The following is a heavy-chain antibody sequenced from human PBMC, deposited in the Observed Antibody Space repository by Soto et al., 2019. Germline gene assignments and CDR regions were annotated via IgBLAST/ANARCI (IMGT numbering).Heavy chain of an antibody. CDR3: AREVAGTAFFDS. D-gene: IGHD6-19*01. J-gene: IGHJ4*02. V-gene: IGHV3-21*01. Sequence: EVQLVESGGGLVKPGGSLRLSCAASGFTFSTYSMNWVRQAPGKGLEWVSCSSSGSSYIYYADSVKGGFTISRDYAKNTLYLQMNSLRADDTGVYYCAREVAGTAFFDSWGQGNLVTVSS. CDR2: SSSGSSYI. CDR1: GFTFSTYS.